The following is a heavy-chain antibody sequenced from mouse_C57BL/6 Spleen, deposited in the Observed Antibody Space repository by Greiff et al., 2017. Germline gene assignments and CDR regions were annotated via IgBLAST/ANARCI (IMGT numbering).Heavy chain of an antibody. Sequence: QVQLQQPGAELVMPGASVKLSCKASGYTFTSYWMHWVKQRPGQGLEWIGEIDPSDSYTNYNQKFKGKSTLTVDKSSSTAYMQLSSLTSEDSAVYYCVRSSHYYGSYYFGYWGQGTTLTVSS. V-gene: IGHV1-69*01. J-gene: IGHJ2*01. CDR1: GYTFTSYW. CDR2: IDPSDSYT. CDR3: VRSSHYYGSYYFGY. D-gene: IGHD1-1*01.